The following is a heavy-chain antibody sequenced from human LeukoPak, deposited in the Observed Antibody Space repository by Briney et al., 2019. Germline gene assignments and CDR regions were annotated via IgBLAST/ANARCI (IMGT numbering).Heavy chain of an antibody. J-gene: IGHJ6*02. Sequence: RASVKVSCTASGYTFTSYDINWVRQATGQGLEWMGWMNPNSGNTGYAQKFQGRVTMTRNTSISTAYMELSSLRSEDTAVYYCARVGQQLVRYYYYGMDVWGQGTTVTVSS. V-gene: IGHV1-8*01. CDR2: MNPNSGNT. CDR3: ARVGQQLVRYYYYGMDV. D-gene: IGHD6-13*01. CDR1: GYTFTSYD.